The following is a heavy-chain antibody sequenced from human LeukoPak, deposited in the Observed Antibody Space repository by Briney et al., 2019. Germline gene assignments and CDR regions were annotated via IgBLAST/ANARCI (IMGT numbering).Heavy chain of an antibody. D-gene: IGHD3-10*01. CDR3: AIMDRIRGVDERSRWLDP. CDR1: GYTLIEVF. Sequence: ASVKVSCKVSGYTLIEVFIQWVRQAPGKGLEWMGGFDHEEGEAIDAQKFQARFTMTEDTSTNTAYMELSSLRSEDTAVYYCAIMDRIRGVDERSRWLDPWGQGTLVSVSS. CDR2: FDHEEGEA. J-gene: IGHJ5*02. V-gene: IGHV1-24*01.